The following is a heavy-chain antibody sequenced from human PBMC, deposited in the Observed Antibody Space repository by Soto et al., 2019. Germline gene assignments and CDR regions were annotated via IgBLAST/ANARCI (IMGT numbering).Heavy chain of an antibody. D-gene: IGHD3-16*02. CDR3: ANRKGDNEADYIWGSYRQEVWFDP. V-gene: IGHV3-23*01. CDR2: ISGSGGSA. CDR1: GFTFSSYA. J-gene: IGHJ5*02. Sequence: PGGSLRLSCAASGFTFSSYAMSWVRQAPGKGLEWVSAISGSGGSAYYADSVKGRFTISRDNSKNTLYLQMNSLRAEDTAVYYCANRKGDNEADYIWGSYRQEVWFDPWGQGTLVTVSS.